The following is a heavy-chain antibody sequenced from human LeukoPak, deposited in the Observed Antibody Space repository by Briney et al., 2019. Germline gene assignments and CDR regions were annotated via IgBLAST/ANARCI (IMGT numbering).Heavy chain of an antibody. CDR3: ARGGPSSQWAPDY. V-gene: IGHV4-34*01. CDR1: GGSFSGYY. J-gene: IGHJ4*02. D-gene: IGHD1-26*01. Sequence: SETLSLTCAVYGGSFSGYYWSWIRQPPGKGLEWIGEINHSGSTNYNPSLKSRVTISVDTSKNQFSLKLSSVTAADTAVYYCARGGPSSQWAPDYWGQGTLVTVSS. CDR2: INHSGST.